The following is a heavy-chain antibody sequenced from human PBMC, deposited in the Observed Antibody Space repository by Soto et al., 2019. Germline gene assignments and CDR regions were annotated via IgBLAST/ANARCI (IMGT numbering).Heavy chain of an antibody. CDR2: IYHSGST. CDR1: GGSISSGGYS. CDR3: ARYCSGGSCYWGAFDI. J-gene: IGHJ3*02. V-gene: IGHV4-30-2*01. Sequence: TLSLTCAVSGGSISSGGYSWSWIRQPPGKGLEWIGYIYHSGSTYYNPSLKSRVTISVDRSKNQFSLKLSSVTAADTAVYYCARYCSGGSCYWGAFDIWGQGTMVTVSS. D-gene: IGHD2-15*01.